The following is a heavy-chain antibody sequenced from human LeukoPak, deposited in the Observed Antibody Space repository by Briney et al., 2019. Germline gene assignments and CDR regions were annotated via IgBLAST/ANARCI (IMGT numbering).Heavy chain of an antibody. CDR2: IWYDGSNK. CDR3: ARRGSYSIHDC. V-gene: IGHV3-33*01. J-gene: IGHJ4*02. CDR1: GFTFSSYG. D-gene: IGHD2-15*01. Sequence: GRSLRLSCAASGFTFSSYGMHWVRQAPGKGLEWVAVIWYDGSNKYYADSVKGRFSISRDNAENSLYLQMNSLRAEDTAVYYCARRGSYSIHDCWGQGTLVTVSS.